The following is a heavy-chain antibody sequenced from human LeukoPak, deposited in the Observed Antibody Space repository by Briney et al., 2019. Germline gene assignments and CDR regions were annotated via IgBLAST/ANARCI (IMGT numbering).Heavy chain of an antibody. Sequence: KTGGSLRLSCAASGFTFSSYSMNWVRQAPGKGLEWVSSISSSSSYIYYADSVKGRFTISRDNAKNSLYLQMNSLRAEDTAVYYRGKGNLKVITAARKGMLFRPWGQGTLVTVSS. CDR3: GKGNLKVITAARKGMLFRP. D-gene: IGHD2-2*01. V-gene: IGHV3-21*01. CDR2: ISSSSSYI. CDR1: GFTFSSYS. J-gene: IGHJ5*01.